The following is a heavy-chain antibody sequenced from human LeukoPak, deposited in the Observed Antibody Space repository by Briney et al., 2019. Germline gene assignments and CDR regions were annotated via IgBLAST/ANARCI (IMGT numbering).Heavy chain of an antibody. D-gene: IGHD2-15*01. CDR2: INHSGST. CDR1: GGSFSGYY. V-gene: IGHV4-34*01. Sequence: SETLSLTCAVYGGSFSGYYWSWIRQPPGKGLEWIGEINHSGSTNYNPSLKSRVTISVDTSKNQFSLKLSSVTAADTAVYYCARDHCSGGSCYPGWFDPWGQGTLVTVSS. J-gene: IGHJ5*02. CDR3: ARDHCSGGSCYPGWFDP.